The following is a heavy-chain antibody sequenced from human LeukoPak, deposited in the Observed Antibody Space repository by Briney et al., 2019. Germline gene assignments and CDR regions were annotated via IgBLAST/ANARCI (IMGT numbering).Heavy chain of an antibody. CDR1: GGSISGYY. V-gene: IGHV4-59*01. J-gene: IGHJ5*02. CDR3: ARGGYYGSGNDFRFDP. CDR2: IYYSGGT. Sequence: SETLSLTCTVSGGSISGYYWSWIRQPPGKGLEWIGEIYYSGGTKYIPSLKSRVTMSVDTSKNQFSLKLSSVTAADTAVYYCARGGYYGSGNDFRFDPWGQGTLVTVSS. D-gene: IGHD3-10*01.